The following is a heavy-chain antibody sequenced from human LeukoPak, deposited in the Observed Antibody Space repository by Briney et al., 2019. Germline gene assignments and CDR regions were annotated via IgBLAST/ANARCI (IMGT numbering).Heavy chain of an antibody. V-gene: IGHV1-69*13. Sequence: SVKVSCKASGGTFSSYAISWVRQAPGQGLEWMGGIIPIFGTANYAQKFQGRVTITADESTSTAYMELSSLRSEDTAVYYCARDESSSPRHFDYWGQGTLVTVSS. D-gene: IGHD3-22*01. CDR3: ARDESSSPRHFDY. CDR1: GGTFSSYA. J-gene: IGHJ4*02. CDR2: IIPIFGTA.